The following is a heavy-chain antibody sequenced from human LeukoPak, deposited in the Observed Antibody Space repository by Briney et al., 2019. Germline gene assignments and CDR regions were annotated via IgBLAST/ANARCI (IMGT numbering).Heavy chain of an antibody. CDR3: ARHYSGGPQYFDY. Sequence: PSETLSLTCTVSGGSISSSYWTWIRQPPGKGLEWIGCIYYSGSTNYNPSLKSRVTISVDTSKNQFSLHLSSVTAPDTAVYYCARHYSGGPQYFDYWGQGTLVTVSS. D-gene: IGHD6-19*01. J-gene: IGHJ4*02. CDR1: GGSISSSY. V-gene: IGHV4-59*08. CDR2: IYYSGST.